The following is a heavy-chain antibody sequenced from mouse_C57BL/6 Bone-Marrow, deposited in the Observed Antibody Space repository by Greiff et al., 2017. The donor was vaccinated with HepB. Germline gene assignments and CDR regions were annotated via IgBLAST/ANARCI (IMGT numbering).Heavy chain of an antibody. D-gene: IGHD4-1*01. CDR3: ARQGDWDWYFDV. CDR2: ISNLAYSI. CDR1: GFTFSDYG. J-gene: IGHJ1*03. Sequence: EVQRVESGGGLVQPGGSLKLSCAASGFTFSDYGMAWVRQAPRNGPEWVAFISNLAYSIYYADTVTGRFTISRENAKNTLYLEMSSLRSEDTAMYYCARQGDWDWYFDVWGTGTTVTVSS. V-gene: IGHV5-15*01.